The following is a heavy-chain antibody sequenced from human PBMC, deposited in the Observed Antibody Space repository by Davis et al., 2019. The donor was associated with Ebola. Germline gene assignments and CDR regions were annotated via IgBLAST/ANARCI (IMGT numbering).Heavy chain of an antibody. D-gene: IGHD3-22*01. CDR1: GGSISSSSYY. CDR2: IYYSGST. CDR3: ARGRSAFDSSGPNWFDP. V-gene: IGHV4-39*01. J-gene: IGHJ5*02. Sequence: PSETLSLTCTVSGGSISSSSYYWGWIRQPPGKGLEWIGSIYYSGSTYYNPSLKSRVTISVDTSKNQFSLKLSSVTAADTAVYYCARGRSAFDSSGPNWFDPWGQGTLVTVSS.